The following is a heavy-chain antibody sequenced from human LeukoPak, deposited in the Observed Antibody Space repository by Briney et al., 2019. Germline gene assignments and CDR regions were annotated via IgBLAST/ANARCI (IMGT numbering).Heavy chain of an antibody. D-gene: IGHD2-15*01. CDR3: ARFPLGVVAASYYVDV. V-gene: IGHV1-2*02. CDR1: GFTFTDYH. CDR2: INLNSGGT. Sequence: ASVKVSCKASGFTFTDYHMRWVRQAPGQGLEWVGWINLNSGGTNYAQKFQGRVTMTRDTSISTAYMELTRLRSDDTAVYYCARFPLGVVAASYYVDVWGKGTTVTVS. J-gene: IGHJ6*03.